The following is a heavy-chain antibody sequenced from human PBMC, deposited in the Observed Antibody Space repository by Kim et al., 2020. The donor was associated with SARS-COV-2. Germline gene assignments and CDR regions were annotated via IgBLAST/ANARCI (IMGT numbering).Heavy chain of an antibody. D-gene: IGHD3-10*01. J-gene: IGHJ4*02. V-gene: IGHV3-11*06. CDR3: ARGGFLWFVVDGFDY. Sequence: SEKGLFTISRDHAMDSLYLQMNSLEAEDTAVYYCARGGFLWFVVDGFDYWGQGTLVTVSS.